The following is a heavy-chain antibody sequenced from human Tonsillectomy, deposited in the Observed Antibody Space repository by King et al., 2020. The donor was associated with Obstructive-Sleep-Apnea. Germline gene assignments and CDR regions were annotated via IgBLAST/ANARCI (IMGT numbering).Heavy chain of an antibody. CDR3: ASATQKYCSGCSWFLRIKYHYGMDV. Sequence: VQLQQWGAGLLKPSETLSLTCAVYGGSFSGYFWSWIRQSPGKGLEWIGEINQGGSTNYNPSVKSRVTISADMSKDQFSLRLNSVTAADTGLYFCASATQKYCSGCSWFLRIKYHYGMDVWGQGTTVTVSS. V-gene: IGHV4-34*01. J-gene: IGHJ6*02. CDR1: GGSFSGYF. D-gene: IGHD2-15*01. CDR2: INQGGST.